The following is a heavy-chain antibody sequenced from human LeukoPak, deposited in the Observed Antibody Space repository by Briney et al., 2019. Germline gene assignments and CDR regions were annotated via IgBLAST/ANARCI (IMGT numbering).Heavy chain of an antibody. J-gene: IGHJ4*02. D-gene: IGHD2-21*02. CDR2: IIPIFGTT. Sequence: ASVKVSCKASGYTFTNYYMHWVRQAPGQGLEWMGGIIPIFGTTNYAQKFQGRVTITADESTSTAYMELSSLRSEDTAVYYCARDRGDFAPHYYFDYWGQGTLVTVSS. CDR1: GYTFTNYY. CDR3: ARDRGDFAPHYYFDY. V-gene: IGHV1-69*13.